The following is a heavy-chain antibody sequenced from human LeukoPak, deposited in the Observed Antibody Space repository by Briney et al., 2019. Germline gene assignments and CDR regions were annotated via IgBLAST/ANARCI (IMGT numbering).Heavy chain of an antibody. Sequence: ASVKVSCKASGYTFTGYYMHWVRQAPGQGLEWMGGIIPIFGTANYAQKFQGRVTITADESTSTAYMELSSLRSEDTAVYYCARGTRYCSSTSCPGYYYYMDVWGKGTTVTVSS. CDR1: GYTFTGYY. CDR3: ARGTRYCSSTSCPGYYYYMDV. D-gene: IGHD2-2*01. CDR2: IIPIFGTA. J-gene: IGHJ6*03. V-gene: IGHV1-69*13.